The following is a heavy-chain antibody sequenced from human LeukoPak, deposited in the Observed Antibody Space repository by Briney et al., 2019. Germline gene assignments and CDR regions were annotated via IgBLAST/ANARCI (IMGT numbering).Heavy chain of an antibody. CDR2: IWYDGSDE. V-gene: IGHV3-33*01. D-gene: IGHD3-22*01. CDR1: GFTFSNHG. CDR3: ARDNNDSEDY. Sequence: GGSLRLSCAASGFTFSNHGMHWVRQAPGKGLEWVAVIWYDGSDEYYADSVKGRFTISRDNSKNTLYLQMNSLRAEDTAVYYCARDNNDSEDYWGQGTLVTVPS. J-gene: IGHJ4*02.